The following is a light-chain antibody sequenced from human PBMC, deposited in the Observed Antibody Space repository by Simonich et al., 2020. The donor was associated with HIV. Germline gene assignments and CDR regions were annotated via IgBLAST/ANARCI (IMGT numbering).Light chain of an antibody. J-gene: IGKJ5*01. CDR2: WAS. Sequence: DIVMTQSPDSLAVSLGERATINCKSSQSVLYSSNNKNNLAWYQQKPGQPPKLLIYWASTRESGVPDRFSGSGSGTDFTLTISSLQAEDVAVYYCQQYYRTPITFGQGTRLEIK. CDR3: QQYYRTPIT. CDR1: QSVLYSSNNKNN. V-gene: IGKV4-1*01.